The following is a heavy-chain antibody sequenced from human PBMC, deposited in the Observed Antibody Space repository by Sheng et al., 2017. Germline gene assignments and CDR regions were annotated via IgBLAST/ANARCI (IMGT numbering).Heavy chain of an antibody. J-gene: IGHJ1*01. Sequence: QVQLQESGPGLVKPSETLSLTCTVSGYSISSGYYWGWIRQPPGKGLEWIGSIYHSGSTYYNPSLKSRVTISVDTSKNQFSLKLSSVTAADTAVYYCARDVKLYYDSSGYYLFQDWGQGMLVTVSS. V-gene: IGHV4-38-2*02. CDR3: ARDVKLYYDSSGYYLFQD. CDR1: GYSISSGYY. D-gene: IGHD3-22*01. CDR2: IYHSGST.